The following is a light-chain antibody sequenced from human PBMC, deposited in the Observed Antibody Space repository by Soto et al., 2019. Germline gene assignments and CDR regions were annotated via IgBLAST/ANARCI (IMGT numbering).Light chain of an antibody. J-gene: IGLJ2*01. CDR2: EVS. V-gene: IGLV2-14*01. CDR1: SSDVGGYKY. CDR3: ASYTSSSASVI. Sequence: ALTQPASVSGSPGQSITISCTGTSSDVGGYKYVSWYQQHPDKAPKLIIFEVSNRPSGISSRFSGSKSGNTASLTISGLQAEDAADYYCASYTSSSASVIFGRGTKVTVL.